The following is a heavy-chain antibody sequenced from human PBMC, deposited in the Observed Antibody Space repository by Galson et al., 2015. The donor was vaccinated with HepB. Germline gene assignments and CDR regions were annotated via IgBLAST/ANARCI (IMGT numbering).Heavy chain of an antibody. CDR3: ARVHLTKDIVVVVAAPGGWFDP. CDR1: GGTFSSYA. D-gene: IGHD2-15*01. Sequence: SVKVSCKASGGTFSSYAISWVRQAPGQGLEWMGRIIPILGIANYAQKFQGRVTITADKSTSTAYMELSSLRSEDTAVYYCARVHLTKDIVVVVAAPGGWFDPWGQGTLVTVSS. V-gene: IGHV1-69*04. CDR2: IIPILGIA. J-gene: IGHJ5*02.